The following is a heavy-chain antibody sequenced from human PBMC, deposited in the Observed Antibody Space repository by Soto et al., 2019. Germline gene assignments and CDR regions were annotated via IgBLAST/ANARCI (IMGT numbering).Heavy chain of an antibody. CDR3: ARVPYADYYDSSGYHLYYFDS. J-gene: IGHJ4*02. CDR2: IYYSGST. CDR1: VGSISSYY. D-gene: IGHD3-22*01. Sequence: LSLTCTVSVGSISSYYWSWIRQPPGNGLEWIGYIYYSGSTNYNPSLKSRVTISVDTSKNQFSLKLSSVTAADTAVYYCARVPYADYYDSSGYHLYYFDSWVKGSLVNVYS. V-gene: IGHV4-59*01.